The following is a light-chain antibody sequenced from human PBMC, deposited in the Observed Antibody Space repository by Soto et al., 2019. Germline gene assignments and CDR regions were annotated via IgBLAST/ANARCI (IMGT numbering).Light chain of an antibody. V-gene: IGKV1-5*03. CDR1: QSISSW. CDR2: KAT. J-gene: IGKJ1*01. Sequence: DIQMTQSPSTLSACVGDRVTITCRASQSISSWLAWYQQKPGKAPKLLIYKATSLESGVPSRFSGSGSGTEFTLTISSLQPDDFANYYCQQYNSWTFGQGTKVEIK. CDR3: QQYNSWT.